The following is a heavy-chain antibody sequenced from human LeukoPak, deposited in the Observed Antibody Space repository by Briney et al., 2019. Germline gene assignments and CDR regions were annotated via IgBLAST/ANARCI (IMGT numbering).Heavy chain of an antibody. Sequence: TGGSLRLSCAASGFTFSSYAMSWVRQAPGKGLEWVSAISGSGASTYYADSVKGRFTISRDNSKNTLYLQMNSLRAEDTAVYHCAKDLRTGLVVIGFDYWGQGTLVTVSS. J-gene: IGHJ4*02. V-gene: IGHV3-23*01. CDR1: GFTFSSYA. CDR3: AKDLRTGLVVIGFDY. CDR2: ISGSGAST. D-gene: IGHD3-22*01.